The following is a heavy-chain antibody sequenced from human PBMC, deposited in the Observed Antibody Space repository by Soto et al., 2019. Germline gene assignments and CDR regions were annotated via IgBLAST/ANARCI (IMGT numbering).Heavy chain of an antibody. V-gene: IGHV3-33*01. CDR2: IWYDGSNK. CDR1: GFTFSSYG. CDR3: ARAGVVPADPYYFDY. J-gene: IGHJ4*02. D-gene: IGHD2-2*01. Sequence: QVQLVESGGGVVQPGRSLRLSCAASGFTFSSYGMHWVRQAPGKGLEWVAVIWYDGSNKYYADSVKGRFTISRDNSKNTLYLQMNSLRAEDTAVYYCARAGVVPADPYYFDYWGQGTLVTVSS.